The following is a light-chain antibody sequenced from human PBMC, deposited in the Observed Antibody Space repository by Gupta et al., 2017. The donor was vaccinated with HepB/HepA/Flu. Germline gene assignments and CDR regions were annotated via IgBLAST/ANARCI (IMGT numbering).Light chain of an antibody. CDR3: QQRNSTPIT. CDR2: AAS. V-gene: IGKV1-39*01. Sequence: DIQMTQSPSSLSASVGDRVNITCRASQNINKYVNWYQQKPGKAPKFLIYAASTMQSGVPSRFSGSGSGTDFTLTISSLQPEDFATYYCQQRNSTPITFGGGTKVEIK. J-gene: IGKJ4*01. CDR1: QNINKY.